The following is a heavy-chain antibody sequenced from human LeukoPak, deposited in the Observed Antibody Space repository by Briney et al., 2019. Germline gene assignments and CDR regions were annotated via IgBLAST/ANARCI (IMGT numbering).Heavy chain of an antibody. J-gene: IGHJ4*02. CDR2: IYSGGGI. Sequence: PGGSLRLSCAASGFTFSSYSMNWVRQAPGKGLEWVSVIYSGGGIYYADSVKGRFTISRDNSKNTLYLQMNSLRVEDTAVYYCARDRPFDYWGQGTLVTVSS. CDR3: ARDRPFDY. V-gene: IGHV3-53*01. CDR1: GFTFSSYS.